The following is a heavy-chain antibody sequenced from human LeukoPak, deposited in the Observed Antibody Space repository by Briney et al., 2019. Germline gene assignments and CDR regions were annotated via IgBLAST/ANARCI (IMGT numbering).Heavy chain of an antibody. J-gene: IGHJ3*02. D-gene: IGHD3-10*01. CDR3: AAYYYGSGSRSAAFDI. V-gene: IGHV1-46*03. CDR2: INPSDGST. Sequence: GASVQDSCKASGYTFTKYYIHWVRQAPGQGLEWMGIINPSDGSTTYAQKFQGRVTMTRDTSTSTVYMELSSLRSEDTALYYCAAYYYGSGSRSAAFDIWGQGTMVTVSS. CDR1: GYTFTKYY.